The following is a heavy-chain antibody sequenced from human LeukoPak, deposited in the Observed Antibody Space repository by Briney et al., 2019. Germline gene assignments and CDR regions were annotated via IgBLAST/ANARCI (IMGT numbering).Heavy chain of an antibody. CDR2: IKSKTDGGTT. D-gene: IGHD5-24*01. Sequence: PGGSLRLSCAASGFTFSNAWMSWVREAPGKGLEWVGRIKSKTDGGTTDYAAPVKGRFTISRDDSKNTLYLQMNSLKTEDTAVYYCTTAGDGYIEFDYWGQGTLVTVSS. CDR1: GFTFSNAW. CDR3: TTAGDGYIEFDY. J-gene: IGHJ4*02. V-gene: IGHV3-15*01.